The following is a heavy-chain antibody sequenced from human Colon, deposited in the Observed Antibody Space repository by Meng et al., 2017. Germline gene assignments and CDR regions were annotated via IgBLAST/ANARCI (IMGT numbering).Heavy chain of an antibody. Sequence: QVQLPESGPGLVQPSQTLSLTCTVSGGSISSGDYYWSWIRQPPGKGLEWIGYIYYSGSTYSNASLKSRVTISIDRSKNQFSLKLSSVTPADTAVYFCARDRVPGKYWGQGTLVTVSS. CDR3: ARDRVPGKY. CDR1: GGSISSGDYY. J-gene: IGHJ4*02. V-gene: IGHV4-30-4*01. D-gene: IGHD1-14*01. CDR2: IYYSGST.